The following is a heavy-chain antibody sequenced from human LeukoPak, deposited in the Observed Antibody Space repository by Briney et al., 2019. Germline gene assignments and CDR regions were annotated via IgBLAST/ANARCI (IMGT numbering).Heavy chain of an antibody. CDR2: IYYSGST. CDR3: AREATGWEPLRTYFDY. CDR1: GGSISSYY. V-gene: IGHV4-59*12. J-gene: IGHJ4*02. Sequence: PSETLSLTCTVSGGSISSYYWSWIRQPPGKGLEWIGYIYYSGSTNYNPSLKSRVTMSVDTSEKQFSLNLSSVTAADTAVYYCAREATGWEPLRTYFDYWGQGTLVTVSS. D-gene: IGHD1-26*01.